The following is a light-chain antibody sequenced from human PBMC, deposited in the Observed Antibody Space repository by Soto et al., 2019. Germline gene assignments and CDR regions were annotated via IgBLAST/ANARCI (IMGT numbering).Light chain of an antibody. CDR3: CSYAGSSTYV. CDR2: EGS. Sequence: QSALTQPASVSGSPGQSITIYCTGTSSDVGTYNLVSWYQHHPDKAPKLRIYEGSKRPSGVSNRFSGSKSGNTTSLTISGLQAEDEADYYCCSYAGSSTYVFGTGTKVTVL. CDR1: SSDVGTYNL. V-gene: IGLV2-23*01. J-gene: IGLJ1*01.